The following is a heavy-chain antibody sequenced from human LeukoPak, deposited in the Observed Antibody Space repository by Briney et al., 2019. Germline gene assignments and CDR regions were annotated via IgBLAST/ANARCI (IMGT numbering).Heavy chain of an antibody. J-gene: IGHJ3*02. D-gene: IGHD3-16*01. Sequence: ASVKVSCKASGYTFTSYGISWVRQAPGQGLEWMGWISAYNGNTNYAQKLQGRVTMTTDTSTSTAYMELRSLRSDDTAVYYCARGRRLRLGDPSSLNAFEIWGQGTMVTVSS. CDR3: ARGRRLRLGDPSSLNAFEI. CDR1: GYTFTSYG. CDR2: ISAYNGNT. V-gene: IGHV1-18*01.